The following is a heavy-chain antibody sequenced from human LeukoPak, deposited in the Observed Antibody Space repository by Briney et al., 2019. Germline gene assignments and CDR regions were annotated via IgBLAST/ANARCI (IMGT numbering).Heavy chain of an antibody. CDR1: GGSFSGYY. J-gene: IGHJ4*02. D-gene: IGHD3-10*01. V-gene: IGHV4-34*01. CDR2: INHSGST. Sequence: SGTLSLTCAVYGGSFSGYYWSWIRQPPGKGLEWIGEINHSGSTNYNPSLKSRVTISVDTSKNQFSLKLSSVTAADTAVYYCAISRYGSGKPILDYWGQGTLVTVSS. CDR3: AISRYGSGKPILDY.